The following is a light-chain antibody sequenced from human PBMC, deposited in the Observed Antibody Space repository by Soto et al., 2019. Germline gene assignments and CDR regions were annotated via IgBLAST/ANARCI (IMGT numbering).Light chain of an antibody. CDR2: GAS. V-gene: IGKV3-20*01. CDR1: GLVSSSY. J-gene: IGKJ1*01. CDR3: QQYGSPSWT. Sequence: EIVLTQSPGTLSLSPGERATLSCRARGLVSSSYLARYLQKPGYAPRLLSYGASSTANGTPNRYSGRGCGRALALTINRLEPEDFAVYYCQQYGSPSWTFGQGTKVDIK.